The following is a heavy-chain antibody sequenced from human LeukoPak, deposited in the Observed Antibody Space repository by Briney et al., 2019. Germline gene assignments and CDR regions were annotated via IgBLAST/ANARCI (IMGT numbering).Heavy chain of an antibody. CDR1: GFTFSNAW. D-gene: IGHD3-3*01. CDR2: IKSKTDGGTT. V-gene: IGHV3-15*01. J-gene: IGHJ6*02. CDR3: TTDVTIGDYYYYYGMDV. Sequence: GGSLRLPCAASGFTFSNAWMSWVRQAPGKGLEWVGRIKSKTDGGTTDYAAPVKGRFTISRDDSKNTLYLQMNSLKTEDTAVYYCTTDVTIGDYYYYYGMDVWGQGTTVTVSS.